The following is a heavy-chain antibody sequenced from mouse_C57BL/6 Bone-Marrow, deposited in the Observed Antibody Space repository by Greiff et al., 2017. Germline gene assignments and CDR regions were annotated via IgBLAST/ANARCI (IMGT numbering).Heavy chain of an antibody. Sequence: EVMLVESGGGLVQPGGSLSLSCAASGFTFTDYYMSWVRQPPGQALEWLGFIRNKANGYTTEYSASVKGRFTISRDNSQSILYLQMNALRAEDSATYYCARYGRWLGYDAMDYWGQGTSVTVSS. CDR2: IRNKANGYTT. J-gene: IGHJ4*01. D-gene: IGHD2-3*01. V-gene: IGHV7-3*01. CDR3: ARYGRWLGYDAMDY. CDR1: GFTFTDYY.